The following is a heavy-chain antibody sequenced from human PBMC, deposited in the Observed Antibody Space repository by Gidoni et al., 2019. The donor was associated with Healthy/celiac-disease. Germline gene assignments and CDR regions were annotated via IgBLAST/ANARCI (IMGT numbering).Heavy chain of an antibody. CDR2: VDPEDGDT. V-gene: IGHV1-69-2*01. CDR3: ATGERITIFGVASSFDY. Sequence: VQLVQSGAELKKPGATVKISCKVSGYAFTDYYMHLVQQAPGKGLEWMGLVDPEDGDTLYAEKFQGRVTITADTSTDTAYMELSSLRSEDTAVYYCATGERITIFGVASSFDYWGQGTLVTVSS. CDR1: GYAFTDYY. J-gene: IGHJ4*02. D-gene: IGHD3-3*01.